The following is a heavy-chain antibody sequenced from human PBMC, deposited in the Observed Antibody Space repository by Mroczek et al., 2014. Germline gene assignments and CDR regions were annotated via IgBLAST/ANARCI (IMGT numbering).Heavy chain of an antibody. Sequence: ESGGGLVQPGGSLRLSCAASGFTFSSYWIHWVRQASEGRGWCGSHVLIVMGVAQPTRTREGPIHISRDNAKNTLYLQMNSLRAEDTAVYYCARDLTRTQTWVFVDYYYYGMDVVGPRDHGHRLL. D-gene: IGHD6-13*01. V-gene: IGHV3-74*01. CDR3: ARDLTRTQTWVFVDYYYYGMDV. J-gene: IGHJ6*02. CDR1: GFTFSSYW. CDR2: LIVMGVA.